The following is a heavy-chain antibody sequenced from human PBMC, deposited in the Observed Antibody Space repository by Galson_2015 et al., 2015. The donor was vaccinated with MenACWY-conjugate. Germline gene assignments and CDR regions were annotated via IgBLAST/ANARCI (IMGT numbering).Heavy chain of an antibody. CDR3: ARDPSNTSGYYLHIDY. D-gene: IGHD3-22*01. V-gene: IGHV1-18*01. J-gene: IGHJ4*02. Sequence: SVKVSCKASGYAFTRHGITWVRQAPGQGLEWMGWISCYNGDTHYAQSLQGRFTMTIDTSTNTAYMELRSLRSDDTAMYYCARDPSNTSGYYLHIDYWGQGTLITVSS. CDR1: GYAFTRHG. CDR2: ISCYNGDT.